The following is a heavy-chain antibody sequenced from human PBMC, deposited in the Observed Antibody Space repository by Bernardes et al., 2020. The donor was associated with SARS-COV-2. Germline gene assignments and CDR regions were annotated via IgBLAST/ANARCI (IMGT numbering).Heavy chain of an antibody. D-gene: IGHD1-26*01. CDR2: IGSYNGNTNT. J-gene: IGHJ4*02. CDR3: ARGYSGSEGSLGY. Sequence: ASVKVSCKASGYTFTNYGITWVRQAPGQGPEWMGWIGSYNGNTNTNYAQNFQDRVTMTTDTSTSSAYLELKTLTSDDTAMYYCARGYSGSEGSLGYWGQGTLVTVSS. CDR1: GYTFTNYG. V-gene: IGHV1-18*01.